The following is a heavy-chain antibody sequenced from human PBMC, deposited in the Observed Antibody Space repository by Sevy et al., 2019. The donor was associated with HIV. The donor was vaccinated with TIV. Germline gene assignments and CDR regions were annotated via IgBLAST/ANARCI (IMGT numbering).Heavy chain of an antibody. CDR1: GLTFTYAW. J-gene: IGHJ6*02. Sequence: GGSLRLSCAVSGLTFTYAWMSWVRQAPGKGLEWVVRIKSKVDGGTTDYGAPVKGRFTISRDDSKNTLYLQMNSLKTEDTAVYYCATDPIIVLMVTDGMDVWGQGTTVTVSS. D-gene: IGHD2-8*01. CDR3: ATDPIIVLMVTDGMDV. V-gene: IGHV3-15*01. CDR2: IKSKVDGGTT.